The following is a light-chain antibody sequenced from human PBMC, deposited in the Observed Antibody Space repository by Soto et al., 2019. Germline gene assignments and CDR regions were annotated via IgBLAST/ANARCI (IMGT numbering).Light chain of an antibody. V-gene: IGKV3-20*01. Sequence: EIVLTQSPGTLSLSPGERATLSCRASQTVSNNYVAWYQQKPGQAPRLLIFGASSRATGIPERFSGSGSGTDFTLTISRLEPEDFAVYYCQQYGSSPPTFGQGTKVDIK. CDR2: GAS. CDR3: QQYGSSPPT. J-gene: IGKJ1*01. CDR1: QTVSNNY.